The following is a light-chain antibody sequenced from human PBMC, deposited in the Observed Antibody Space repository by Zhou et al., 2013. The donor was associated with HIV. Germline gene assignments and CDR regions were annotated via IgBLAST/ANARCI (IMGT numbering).Light chain of an antibody. CDR3: GTWDGSLNTFV. J-gene: IGLJ1*01. V-gene: IGLV1-51*01. CDR2: DNH. CDR1: SSNVGNNY. Sequence: QSVLTQPPSVSAAPGQTVTIPCSGSSSNVGNNYVSWYQQLPGTAPTLLIYDNHMRPSGIPDRFSGSKSGTSATLGITGLQTGDEADYYCGTWDGSLNTFVFGTGTTLTV.